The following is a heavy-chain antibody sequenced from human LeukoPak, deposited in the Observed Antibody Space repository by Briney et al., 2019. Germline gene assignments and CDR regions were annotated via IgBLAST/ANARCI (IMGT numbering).Heavy chain of an antibody. CDR1: GFTFSIHG. CDR3: ARDLNYYDSSGYGH. V-gene: IGHV3-53*01. J-gene: IGHJ4*02. CDR2: IYSGGSP. Sequence: GGSLRLSCGASGFTFSIHGMIWVRQAPGKGLEWVSVIYSGGSPYYADSVKGRFTISRDNSKNTLYLQMNSLRAEDTAVYYCARDLNYYDSSGYGHWGQGTLVTVSS. D-gene: IGHD3-22*01.